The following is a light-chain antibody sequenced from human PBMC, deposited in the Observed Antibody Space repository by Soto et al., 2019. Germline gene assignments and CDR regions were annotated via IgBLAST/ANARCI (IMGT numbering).Light chain of an antibody. CDR1: QSISSW. V-gene: IGKV1-5*01. CDR3: QKYTQWPII. Sequence: DIQMTHSPSTLSASVVERVTITYLASQSISSWLAWYQQKPVKAPKLLIYDASSLESGVPSRFSGSGSGTEFTLTIGSLQPDDFATYYCQKYTQWPIISGQGKRREI. CDR2: DAS. J-gene: IGKJ5*01.